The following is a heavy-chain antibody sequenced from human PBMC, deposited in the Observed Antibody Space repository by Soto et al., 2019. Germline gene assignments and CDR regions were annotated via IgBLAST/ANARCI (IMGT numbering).Heavy chain of an antibody. V-gene: IGHV1-69*01. CDR2: IIPIFGTA. CDR1: GGTFSSYA. D-gene: IGHD3-22*01. CDR3: ARDISRYDSSGYSDY. Sequence: QVQLVQSGAEVKKPGSSVKVSCKASGGTFSSYAISWVRQAPGQGLEWMGGIIPIFGTANYAQKFQGRVTITADESTSTAYMELSSMRSEDPAVYYCARDISRYDSSGYSDYWGQGTLVTVSS. J-gene: IGHJ4*02.